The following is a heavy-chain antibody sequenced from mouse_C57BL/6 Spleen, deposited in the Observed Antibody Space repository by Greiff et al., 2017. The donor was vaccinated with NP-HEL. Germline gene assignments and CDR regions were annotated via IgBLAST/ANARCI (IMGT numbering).Heavy chain of an antibody. V-gene: IGHV14-1*01. CDR3: TTYGSTYFDY. D-gene: IGHD1-1*01. J-gene: IGHJ2*01. CDR1: GFNIKDYY. CDR2: IDPEDGDT. Sequence: EVQLQQSGAELVRPGASVKLSCTASGFNIKDYYMHWVKQRPEQGLEWIGRIDPEDGDTEYAPKFQGKATMTADTSANTAYLQLSSLTFEDTAVYYCTTYGSTYFDYWGQGTTLTVSS.